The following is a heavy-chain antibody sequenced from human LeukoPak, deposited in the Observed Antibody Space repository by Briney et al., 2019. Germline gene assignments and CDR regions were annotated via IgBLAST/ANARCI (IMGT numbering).Heavy chain of an antibody. J-gene: IGHJ6*02. CDR3: VRDVTPSIAYGLDV. D-gene: IGHD6-6*01. V-gene: IGHV3-33*01. Sequence: PGRSLRLSCTASGFNSNTHGMHWVRQAPGKGLEWLAVIWYDASNKFYADSVEGRFTISRDNSKDTLYLQMNSLRAEDTAVYYCVRDVTPSIAYGLDVWGQGTTVIVSS. CDR1: GFNSNTHG. CDR2: IWYDASNK.